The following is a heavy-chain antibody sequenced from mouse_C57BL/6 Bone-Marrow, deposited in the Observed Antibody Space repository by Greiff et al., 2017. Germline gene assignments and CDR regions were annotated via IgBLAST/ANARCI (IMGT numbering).Heavy chain of an antibody. CDR1: GYTFTSYG. J-gene: IGHJ2*01. CDR2: IYPRSGNT. V-gene: IGHV1-81*01. CDR3: ATVLDY. Sequence: VKLMESGAELARPGASVKLSCKASGYTFTSYGISWVKQRTGQGLEWIGEIYPRSGNTYYNQKFKGKATLTADQSSSPAYMELRILTSEDSAVYFCATVLDYWGQGTTLTVSS.